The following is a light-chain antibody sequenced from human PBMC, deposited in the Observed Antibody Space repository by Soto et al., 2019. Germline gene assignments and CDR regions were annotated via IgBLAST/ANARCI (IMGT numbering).Light chain of an antibody. CDR2: GAS. J-gene: IGKJ1*01. Sequence: EIVMTQSPATLSVSPGERATLSCRASQNVDSNLAWYQQNPGQAPRLLIYGASTRATGIPARFSGSGSGTEFTLTISSLQSEDFAVYYCQQYDNWPWTFGQGTKVEI. V-gene: IGKV3-15*01. CDR3: QQYDNWPWT. CDR1: QNVDSN.